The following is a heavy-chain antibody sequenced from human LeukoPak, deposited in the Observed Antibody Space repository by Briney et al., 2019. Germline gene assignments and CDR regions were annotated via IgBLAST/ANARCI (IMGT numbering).Heavy chain of an antibody. CDR3: ATDGAGFDT. J-gene: IGHJ5*02. Sequence: PGRSLRLSCAASGFTFDDYAMHWVRQAPGKGLEWLSYINIGGTNTHYADSVKGRFTISRDNAKKSLYLEMNNLRAEDTAVYYCATDGAGFDTWGQGVLVTVSS. CDR2: INIGGTNT. V-gene: IGHV3-9*01. CDR1: GFTFDDYA.